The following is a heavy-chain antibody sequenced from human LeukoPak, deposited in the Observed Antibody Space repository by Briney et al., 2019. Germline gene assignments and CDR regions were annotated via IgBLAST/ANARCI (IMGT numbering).Heavy chain of an antibody. CDR2: IKQDGSEK. CDR3: ARGSPGTFYYYYTDV. Sequence: GGSLRLSCAASGFTFSSYWMSWVRQAPGKGLEWVANIKQDGSEKYYVDSVKGRFTISRDNAKNSLYLQMNSLRAEDTAVYYCARGSPGTFYYYYTDVWGKGTTVTVSS. CDR1: GFTFSSYW. V-gene: IGHV3-7*01. D-gene: IGHD6-13*01. J-gene: IGHJ6*03.